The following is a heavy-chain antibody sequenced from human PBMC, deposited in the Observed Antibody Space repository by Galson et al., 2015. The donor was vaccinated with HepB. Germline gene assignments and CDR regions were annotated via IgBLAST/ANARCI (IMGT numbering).Heavy chain of an antibody. V-gene: IGHV1-18*01. J-gene: IGHJ5*02. CDR1: GYTFSSYA. Sequence: SVKVSCKASGYTFSSYAITWVRQAPGQGLEWVGWISRHNGYTNYAQNFQGRVTMTTDTSTNTAYMELRNLRSDDTAIYYCARGAVVVAVGATATNRFDPWGRRTLVTVSS. CDR3: ARGAVVVAVGATATNRFDP. D-gene: IGHD2-15*01. CDR2: ISRHNGYT.